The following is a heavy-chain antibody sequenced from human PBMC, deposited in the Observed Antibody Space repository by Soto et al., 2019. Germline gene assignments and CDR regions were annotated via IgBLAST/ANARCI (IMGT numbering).Heavy chain of an antibody. Sequence: SETLSLTCTVSGASISNVAYYWNWIHQLPGKGLEWIGHIYYSGSTYYNPSLKSLLSISVDTSKNQFSLDLSSVTAADTAVYYCARGITIFGVVYFDCLGLGTLVTVSS. V-gene: IGHV4-31*01. CDR3: ARGITIFGVVYFDC. J-gene: IGHJ4*02. CDR1: GASISNVAYY. D-gene: IGHD3-3*01. CDR2: IYYSGST.